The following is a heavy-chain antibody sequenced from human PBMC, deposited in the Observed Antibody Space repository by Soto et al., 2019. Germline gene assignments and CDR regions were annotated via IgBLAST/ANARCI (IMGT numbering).Heavy chain of an antibody. J-gene: IGHJ4*02. CDR1: GGSISSYD. V-gene: IGHV4-59*01. CDR3: ARAHSVFWRGYQGEYFWSY. Sequence: SETLSLTCPVSGGSISSYDSSWIRQPPGKGLEWVGYIYYSGSTNYNPSLKSRVTISVDTSKNQFSLKLSSVTAAATAVYYCARAHSVFWRGYQGEYFWSYWARGTLLTVSS. D-gene: IGHD3-3*01. CDR2: IYYSGST.